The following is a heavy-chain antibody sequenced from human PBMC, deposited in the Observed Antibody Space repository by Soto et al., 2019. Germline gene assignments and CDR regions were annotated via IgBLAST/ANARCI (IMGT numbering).Heavy chain of an antibody. V-gene: IGHV3-7*03. CDR3: TGKRFGMDV. CDR2: IKEDGSEK. CDR1: GFAFSSSW. Sequence: LRLSCAASGFAFSSSWMSWVRQAPGKGLEWVANIKEDGSEKDYVDPVKGRFTITRDNAKNSLYLQMNNLRAEDTAVYFCTGKRFGMDVWGQGTTVTVSS. J-gene: IGHJ6*02.